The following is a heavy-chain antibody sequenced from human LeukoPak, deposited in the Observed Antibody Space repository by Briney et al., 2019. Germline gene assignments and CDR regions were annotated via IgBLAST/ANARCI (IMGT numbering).Heavy chain of an antibody. CDR2: IKSKTDGGTT. CDR1: GFAFSNAW. D-gene: IGHD6-6*01. V-gene: IGHV3-15*01. Sequence: GGSLRLSCAASGFAFSNAWMSWVRQAPGKGLEWVGRIKSKTDGGTTDYAAPVKGRFTISRDDSKNTLYLQMNSLKTEDTAVYHCTTGTEYSSSSGDYWGQGTLVTVSS. CDR3: TTGTEYSSSSGDY. J-gene: IGHJ4*02.